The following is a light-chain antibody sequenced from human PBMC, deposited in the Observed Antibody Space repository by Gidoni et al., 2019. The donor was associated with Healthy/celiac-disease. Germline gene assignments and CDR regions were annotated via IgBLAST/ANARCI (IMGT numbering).Light chain of an antibody. CDR2: AAS. CDR1: QSISSY. CDR3: QQSYSTPV. J-gene: IGKJ4*01. Sequence: DNQMTQSPSSLSASVGDRVTITCRASQSISSYLNWYQQKPGKAPKLLIYAASSLQSGVPSRFSGSGSGTDFTLTISSLQPEDFATYYCQQSYSTPVFGGGTKVEIK. V-gene: IGKV1-39*01.